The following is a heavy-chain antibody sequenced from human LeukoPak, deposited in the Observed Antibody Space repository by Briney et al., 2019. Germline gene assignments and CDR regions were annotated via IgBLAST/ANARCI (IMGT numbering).Heavy chain of an antibody. J-gene: IGHJ3*02. Sequence: PGGSLRLSCAASGFIVSSTYMSWVRQPPGKGLEWVSTIYSGGTTNYADSVKGRFTISRDNSKNTLYLQMNSLRAEDTAVYYCARDGQRWFGELSMDDAFDIWGQGTMVTVSS. V-gene: IGHV3-66*01. D-gene: IGHD3-10*01. CDR2: IYSGGTT. CDR3: ARDGQRWFGELSMDDAFDI. CDR1: GFIVSSTY.